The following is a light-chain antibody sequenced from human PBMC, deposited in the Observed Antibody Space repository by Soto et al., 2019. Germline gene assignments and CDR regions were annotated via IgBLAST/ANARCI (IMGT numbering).Light chain of an antibody. Sequence: DIQMTQSPSTLSASVGDRVTITCRASQTISNYLTWYQQRPGKAPKLLIYRSSILQNGVPSRFSGSGSGTEFTLTISSLQPDDFATYYCQQYYIYATFGQGTRLEI. CDR1: QTISNY. CDR3: QQYYIYAT. V-gene: IGKV1-5*03. CDR2: RSS. J-gene: IGKJ1*01.